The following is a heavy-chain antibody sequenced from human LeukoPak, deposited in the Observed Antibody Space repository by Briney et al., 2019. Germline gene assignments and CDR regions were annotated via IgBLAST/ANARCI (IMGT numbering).Heavy chain of an antibody. D-gene: IGHD3/OR15-3a*01. V-gene: IGHV2-70*11. J-gene: IGHJ6*02. CDR1: GFSLSTSGMC. CDR3: ARIPPHFVDLVDV. CDR2: IDWDDDK. Sequence: SGPTLVNPTQTLTLTCTFSGFSLSTSGMCVSWIRQPPGKPREWLARIDWDDDKYYSTSLKTRLTISKDTSKNQVVLTMTNMDPVGTATYYCARIPPHFVDLVDVWGQGTTVAGSS.